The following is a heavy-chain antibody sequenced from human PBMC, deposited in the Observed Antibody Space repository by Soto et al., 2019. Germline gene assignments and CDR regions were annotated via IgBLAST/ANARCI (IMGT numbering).Heavy chain of an antibody. Sequence: SETLSLTCTVSGGSIGTYYWSWIRQPPGKGLEWIGYIYYRGNTNYNPSLKSRVTISLDTPKNQFSLKLSSVTAADTAVYYCARHPGYYDILTGYTTYYFDYWGQGILVTVSS. CDR3: ARHPGYYDILTGYTTYYFDY. D-gene: IGHD3-9*01. J-gene: IGHJ4*02. CDR2: IYYRGNT. V-gene: IGHV4-59*08. CDR1: GGSIGTYY.